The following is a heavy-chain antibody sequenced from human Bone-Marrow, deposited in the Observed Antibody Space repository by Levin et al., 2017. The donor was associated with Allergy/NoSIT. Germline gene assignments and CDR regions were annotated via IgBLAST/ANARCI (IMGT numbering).Heavy chain of an antibody. CDR2: IRQDGSKK. Sequence: GESLKISCAASGFTFSSFWMSWVRQAPGKGLEWVANIRQDGSKKYYVDSVKGRFTISRDNAKNSLYLQMNSLRAEDTAVYYCARESTGTTRGDYWGQGTLVTVSS. J-gene: IGHJ4*02. CDR3: ARESTGTTRGDY. D-gene: IGHD1-1*01. CDR1: GFTFSSFW. V-gene: IGHV3-7*04.